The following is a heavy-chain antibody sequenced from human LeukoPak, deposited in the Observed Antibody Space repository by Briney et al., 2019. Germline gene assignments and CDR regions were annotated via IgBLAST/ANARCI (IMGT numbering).Heavy chain of an antibody. J-gene: IGHJ6*03. CDR3: ARGVAVAGSLDYYYYMDV. Sequence: PGGSLRLSCAASGFTFSSYWMSWVRQAPGKGLEWVANIKQDGSEKYYVDSVKGRFTISRDNAKNSLYLQMNSLRAEDTAVYYCARGVAVAGSLDYYYYMDVWGKGTTVIVSS. CDR2: IKQDGSEK. D-gene: IGHD6-19*01. V-gene: IGHV3-7*01. CDR1: GFTFSSYW.